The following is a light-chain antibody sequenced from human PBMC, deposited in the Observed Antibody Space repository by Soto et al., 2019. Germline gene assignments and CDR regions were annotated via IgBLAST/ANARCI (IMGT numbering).Light chain of an antibody. V-gene: IGLV9-49*01. J-gene: IGLJ1*01. CDR1: SGYSNYK. CDR2: VGTGGIVG. CDR3: GADHGSGSNFVYV. Sequence: QLVLTQPPSASASLGASVTLTCTLSSGYSNYKVDWYQQRPGKGPRFVMRVGTGGIVGSKGDGIPDRFSVLGSGLNRYLTNKNIQEEDESDYHCGADHGSGSNFVYVFGTGTKLTVL.